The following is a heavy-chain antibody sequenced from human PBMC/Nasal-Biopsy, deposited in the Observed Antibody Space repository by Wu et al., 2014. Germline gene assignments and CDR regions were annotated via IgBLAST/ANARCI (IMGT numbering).Heavy chain of an antibody. CDR1: SGTSYY. D-gene: IGHD6-19*01. V-gene: IGHV4-39*07. CDR3: AKDHPSSGWPAFDS. J-gene: IGHJ4*02. CDR2: IYYSGDT. Sequence: SGTSYYWGWVRQSPGKGLEWIGSIYYSGDTYYNPSLKSRVAISIDASKNQFSLSLSSVTAADTALYYCAKDHPSSGWPAFDSWGKGTLVTVSS.